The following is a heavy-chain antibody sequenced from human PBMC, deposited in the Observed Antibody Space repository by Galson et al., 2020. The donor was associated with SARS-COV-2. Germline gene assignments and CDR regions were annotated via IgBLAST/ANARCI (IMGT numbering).Heavy chain of an antibody. CDR3: AKDLAYYDILTGYIRRADYYYYYGMDV. J-gene: IGHJ6*02. D-gene: IGHD3-9*01. Sequence: GGSLRLSCAASGFTFSSYGMHWVRQAPGKGLEWVAVISYDGSNEYYADSVKGRFTISRDNSKNTLYLQMNSLRAEDTAVYYCAKDLAYYDILTGYIRRADYYYYYGMDVWGQGTTVTVSS. V-gene: IGHV3-30*18. CDR2: ISYDGSNE. CDR1: GFTFSSYG.